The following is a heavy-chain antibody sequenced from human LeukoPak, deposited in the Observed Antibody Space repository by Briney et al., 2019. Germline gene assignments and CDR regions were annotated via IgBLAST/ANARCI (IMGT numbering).Heavy chain of an antibody. J-gene: IGHJ3*02. CDR1: GFTFSSYA. D-gene: IGHD3-10*01. CDR3: AKDIVMVRGVIPDAFDI. CDR2: IGGSGGST. Sequence: GGSLRLSCAASGFTFSSYAMSWVRQAPGKGLEWVSAIGGSGGSTYYADSVKGRFTISRDNSKNTLYLQMNSLRAEDTAVYYCAKDIVMVRGVIPDAFDIWGQGTMVTVSS. V-gene: IGHV3-23*01.